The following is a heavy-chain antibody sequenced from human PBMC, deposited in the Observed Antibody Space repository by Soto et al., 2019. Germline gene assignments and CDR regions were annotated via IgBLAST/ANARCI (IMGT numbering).Heavy chain of an antibody. CDR1: GFTFDDYA. V-gene: IGHV3-9*01. D-gene: IGHD5-18*01. CDR3: AKGRTAMANYGMDV. CDR2: ISWNSGSI. J-gene: IGHJ6*02. Sequence: GGSLRLSCAAPGFTFDDYAMHWVRQAPGKGLEWVSGISWNSGSIGYADSVKGRFTISRDNAKNSLYLQMNSLRAEDTALYYCAKGRTAMANYGMDVWGQGTTVTVSS.